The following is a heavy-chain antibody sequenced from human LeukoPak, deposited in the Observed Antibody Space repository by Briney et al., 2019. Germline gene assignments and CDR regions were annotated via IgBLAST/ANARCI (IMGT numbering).Heavy chain of an antibody. V-gene: IGHV4-34*01. CDR3: ARIGPYSSGFDP. J-gene: IGHJ5*02. Sequence: PGGSLRLSCAASGFTFSSYVMTWVRQAPGKGLEWIGEINHSGSTNYNPSLKSRVTISVDTSKNQFSLKLSSVTAADTAVYYCARIGPYSSGFDPWGQGTLVTVSS. CDR2: INHSGST. D-gene: IGHD6-19*01. CDR1: GFTFSSYV.